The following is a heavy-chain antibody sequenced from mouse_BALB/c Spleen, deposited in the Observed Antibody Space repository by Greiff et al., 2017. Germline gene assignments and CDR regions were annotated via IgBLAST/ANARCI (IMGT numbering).Heavy chain of an antibody. CDR3: ARWDGSPHYYGDGYFDV. Sequence: EVQLQESGPELVKPGASVKMSCKASGYTFTSYVMHWVKQKPGQGLEWIGYINPYNDGTKYNEKFKGKATLTSDKSSSTAYMELSSLTSEDSAVYYCARWDGSPHYYGDGYFDVWGAGTTVTVAS. D-gene: IGHD1-2*01. CDR1: GYTFTSYV. J-gene: IGHJ1*01. CDR2: INPYNDGT. V-gene: IGHV1-14*01.